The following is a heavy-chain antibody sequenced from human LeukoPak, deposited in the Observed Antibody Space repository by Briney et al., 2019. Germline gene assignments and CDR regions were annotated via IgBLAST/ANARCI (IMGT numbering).Heavy chain of an antibody. V-gene: IGHV1-18*01. J-gene: IGHJ4*02. Sequence: ASVKVSCKAPGYTFTSYGISWVRQAPGQGLEWMGWISAYNGNTNYAQKLQGRVTMTTDTSTSTAYMELRSLRSDDTAVYYCARRASYTPMGGYYFDYWGQGTLVTVSS. CDR1: GYTFTSYG. CDR3: ARRASYTPMGGYYFDY. D-gene: IGHD5-18*01. CDR2: ISAYNGNT.